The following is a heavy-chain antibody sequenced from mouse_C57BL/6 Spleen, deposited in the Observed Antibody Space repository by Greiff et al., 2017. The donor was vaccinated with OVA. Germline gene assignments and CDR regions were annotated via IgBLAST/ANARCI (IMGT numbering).Heavy chain of an antibody. CDR1: GYTFTSYW. Sequence: QVQLQQPGTELVKPGASVKLSCKASGYTFTSYWMHWVNQRPGQGLEWIGNINPSNGGTNYNEMLKSKATVTVHKSSSTAYMQPSILTSKDTAVYYCARDYYGSGFAYWGQGTLVTVSA. CDR3: ARDYYGSGFAY. D-gene: IGHD1-1*01. V-gene: IGHV1-53*01. CDR2: INPSNGGT. J-gene: IGHJ3*01.